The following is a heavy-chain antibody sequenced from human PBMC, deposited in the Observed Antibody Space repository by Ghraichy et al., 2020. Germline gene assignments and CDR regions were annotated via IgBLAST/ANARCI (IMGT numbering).Heavy chain of an antibody. J-gene: IGHJ4*02. CDR2: ISGSASTI. V-gene: IGHV3-48*02. Sequence: ETLSLTCAASGFIFSNYNMNWVRQAPGKGLEWVSKISGSASTILHRDSVKGRFNISRDNAKNSLYLEMNSLRDEDTAVYYCARGRPLHHLDYWGRGTLVTVSS. CDR3: ARGRPLHHLDY. CDR1: GFIFSNYN.